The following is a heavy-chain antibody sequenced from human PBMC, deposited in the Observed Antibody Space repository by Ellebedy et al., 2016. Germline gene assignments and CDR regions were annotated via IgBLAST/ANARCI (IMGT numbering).Heavy chain of an antibody. CDR3: ARDRYNDFWSGYYPDYYYYGMDV. CDR2: IIPILGIA. D-gene: IGHD3-3*01. CDR1: GGTFSSYA. Sequence: ASVKVSCKASGGTFSSYAISWVRQAPGQGLEWMGRIIPILGIANYAQKFQGRVTITADKSTSTAYMELRSLRSDYTAMYYCARDRYNDFWSGYYPDYYYYGMDVWGQGATVTVSS. V-gene: IGHV1-69*04. J-gene: IGHJ6*02.